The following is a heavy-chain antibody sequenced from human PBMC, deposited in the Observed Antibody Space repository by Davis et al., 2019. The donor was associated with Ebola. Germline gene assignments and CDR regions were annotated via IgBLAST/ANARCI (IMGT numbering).Heavy chain of an antibody. CDR3: ASLGERAYGDYAWYYGMDV. CDR1: GGSFSGYY. Sequence: PSETLSLTCAVYGGSFSGYYWSWIRQPPGKGLEWIGEINHSGSTNYNPSLKSRVTISVDTSKNQFSLKLSSVTAADTAVYYCASLGERAYGDYAWYYGMDVWGQGTTVTVSS. V-gene: IGHV4-34*01. J-gene: IGHJ6*02. CDR2: INHSGST. D-gene: IGHD4-17*01.